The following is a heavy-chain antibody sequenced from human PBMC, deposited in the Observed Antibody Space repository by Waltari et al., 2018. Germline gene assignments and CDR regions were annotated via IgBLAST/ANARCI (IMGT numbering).Heavy chain of an antibody. J-gene: IGHJ6*03. V-gene: IGHV4-59*01. D-gene: IGHD3-9*01. CDR3: ARSVLRYFDWLSPWYYYMDV. CDR1: GGSISSYY. Sequence: QVQLQESGPGLVKPSETLSLTCTVSGGSISSYYWSWIRQPPGTGLEWIGYIYYSGSTNYNPSLKSRVTISVDTSKNQFSLKLSSVTAADTAVYYCARSVLRYFDWLSPWYYYMDVWGKGTTVTVSS. CDR2: IYYSGST.